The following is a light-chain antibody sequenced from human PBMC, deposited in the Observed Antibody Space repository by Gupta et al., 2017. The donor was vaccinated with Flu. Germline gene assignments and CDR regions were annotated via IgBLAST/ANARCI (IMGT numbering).Light chain of an antibody. J-gene: IGLJ1*01. CDR3: CPFGGNYYV. Sequence: QSALTQPRSVSGSPGQSVTISCTETSSDGGGYNYVSWYQQHPGKAPKVLIYDVTKRPSGVPDRFSGSKSGNTASLTISGLQAEDEADYYCCPFGGNYYVFGTGTRVTVL. CDR1: SSDGGGYNY. V-gene: IGLV2-11*01. CDR2: DVT.